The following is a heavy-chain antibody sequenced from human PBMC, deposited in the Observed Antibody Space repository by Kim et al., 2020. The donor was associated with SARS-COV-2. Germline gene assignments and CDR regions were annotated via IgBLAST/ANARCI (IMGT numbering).Heavy chain of an antibody. J-gene: IGHJ4*02. CDR2: ISSSGSNI. Sequence: GGSLRLSCAASGFTFSSYEMNWVRQAPGKGLEWVSYISSSGSNIYYADSVKGRFTISRDNAKNSLYLQMNSLRAEDTAVYYCGGETTTVSLENSFDYCGPRAPGTVSS. CDR3: GGETTTVSLENSFDY. CDR1: GFTFSSYE. V-gene: IGHV3-48*03. D-gene: IGHD4-17*01.